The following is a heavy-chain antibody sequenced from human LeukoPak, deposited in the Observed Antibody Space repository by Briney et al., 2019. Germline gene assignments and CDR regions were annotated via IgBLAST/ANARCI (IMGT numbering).Heavy chain of an antibody. CDR2: IYYSGST. Sequence: PSETLSLTCTVSGGSISSTTYYWGWIRQPPGKGLEWIGSIYYSGSTYYNPSLQIRLTISVDTSKNQFSLSSVTATDSDVDNCLRQSRGPAAGPAFDYWGQGTLVTVSS. CDR1: GGSISSTTYY. V-gene: IGHV4-39*01. D-gene: IGHD6-13*01. J-gene: IGHJ4*02. CDR3: LRQSRGPAAGPAFDY.